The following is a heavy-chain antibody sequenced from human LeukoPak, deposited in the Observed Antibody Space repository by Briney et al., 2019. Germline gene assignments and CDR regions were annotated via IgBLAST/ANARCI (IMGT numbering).Heavy chain of an antibody. Sequence: SETLSLTCAVSGGSISNYFWSWVRQPPGKGLEWIGYISYNGYTYYNPSLKSRVTISVDTSKNQFSLKLSSVTAADTAVYYCARSYSGYEYYFDYWGQGTLVTVSS. CDR3: ARSYSGYEYYFDY. D-gene: IGHD5-12*01. J-gene: IGHJ4*02. CDR1: GGSISNYF. V-gene: IGHV4-59*08. CDR2: ISYNGYT.